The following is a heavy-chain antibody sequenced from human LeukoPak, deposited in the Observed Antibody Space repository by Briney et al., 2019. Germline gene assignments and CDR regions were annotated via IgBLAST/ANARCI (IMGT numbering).Heavy chain of an antibody. V-gene: IGHV4-38-2*01. D-gene: IGHD4-17*01. CDR3: ARVDTVTMAFDI. J-gene: IGHJ3*02. Sequence: PSETLSLTCVVSDYSISTDHYWGWIRQPPGKGLEWIGSIYHSGSTSYNPSLKSRVTISVDTSKNQFSLKLSSVTAADTAVYYCARVDTVTMAFDIWGQGTMVTVSS. CDR2: IYHSGST. CDR1: DYSISTDHY.